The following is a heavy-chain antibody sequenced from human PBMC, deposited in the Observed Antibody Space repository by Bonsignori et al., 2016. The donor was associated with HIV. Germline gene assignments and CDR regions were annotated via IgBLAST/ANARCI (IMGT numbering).Heavy chain of an antibody. V-gene: IGHV3-66*01. CDR1: GFSVGGNY. CDR3: ARGPNSDT. J-gene: IGHJ5*02. Sequence: EELLVQSGGGLVQPGGSLRLSCTASGFSVGGNYMSWVRQAPGKGLECVSIIYTGGDTYYADSIKGRFTTSRDNSENMLNLQMNSLRAEDTAVYYCARGPNSDTWGQGALITV. D-gene: IGHD2/OR15-2a*01. CDR2: IYTGGDT.